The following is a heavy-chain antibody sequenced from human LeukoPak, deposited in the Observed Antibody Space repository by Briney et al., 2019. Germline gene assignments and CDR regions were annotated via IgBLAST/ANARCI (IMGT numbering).Heavy chain of an antibody. D-gene: IGHD6-19*01. V-gene: IGHV3-74*01. CDR3: ATKQWLAPPPDS. CDR2: INTDGTVT. CDR1: GFTVSKYW. J-gene: IGHJ4*02. Sequence: GGSLRLSCAASGFTVSKYWMLWVRQAPGKGLESVSRINTDGTVTTYADSVKGRFTVSRDNADNTMFLQMNSVRDEDTAGYYCATKQWLAPPPDSWGQGTPVTVSS.